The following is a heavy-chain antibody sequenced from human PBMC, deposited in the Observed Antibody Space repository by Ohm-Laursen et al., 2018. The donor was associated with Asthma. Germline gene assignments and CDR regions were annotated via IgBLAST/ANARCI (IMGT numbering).Heavy chain of an antibody. D-gene: IGHD2-21*01. J-gene: IGHJ4*02. CDR3: ARGGTSIMTPLDY. CDR1: GFTFSSYG. V-gene: IGHV3-30*03. CDR2: ISYDGSNK. Sequence: SLRLSCSASGFTFSSYGMHWVRQAPGKGLEWVAVISYDGSNKYYADSVKGRFTISRDNSKNTLYLQMNSLRAEDTAVYYCARGGTSIMTPLDYWGQGTLVTVSS.